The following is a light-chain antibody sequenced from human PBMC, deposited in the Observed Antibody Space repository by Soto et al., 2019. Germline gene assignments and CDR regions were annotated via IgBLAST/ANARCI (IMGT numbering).Light chain of an antibody. J-gene: IGLJ3*02. CDR1: SSDVGNCNC. CDR3: SSFTTSSTWV. CDR2: EVS. Sequence: QSALTQPASVSGSPGQSITISCTGASSDVGNCNCVSWYQQHPXKAPKLMIYEVSNRPSGVSDRFSGSKAGNTASLTISGLQAEDEADYYCSSFTTSSTWVFGGGTKLTVL. V-gene: IGLV2-14*01.